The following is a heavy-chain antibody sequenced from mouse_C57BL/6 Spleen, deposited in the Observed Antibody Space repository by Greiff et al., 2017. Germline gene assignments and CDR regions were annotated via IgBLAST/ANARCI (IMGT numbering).Heavy chain of an antibody. CDR1: GYTFTSYW. J-gene: IGHJ3*01. V-gene: IGHV1-52*01. CDR2: IDPSDSET. Sequence: QVQLQQPGAELVRPGSSVKLSCKASGYTFTSYWMHWVKQRPIQGLEWIGNIDPSDSETQYNKKFKDKPTLTVDKSTSTAYRQLSSRTSYDSAVYYCAGVYAPWFAYWGQGTLVTVSA. D-gene: IGHD2-12*01. CDR3: AGVYAPWFAY.